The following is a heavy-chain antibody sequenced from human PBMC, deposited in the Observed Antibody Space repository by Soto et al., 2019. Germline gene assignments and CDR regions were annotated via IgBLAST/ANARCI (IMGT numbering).Heavy chain of an antibody. V-gene: IGHV1-18*01. Sequence: QVQLVQSGAEVKKPGASVKVSCKASGYTFTSYGISWVRQAPGQGLEWMGWISAYNGNTNYAQKLQGRVTMTTDTSKSTAYMDLRSLRSEYTAVDYCARRGQQLEPDQATFDPWGQGTLVTVSS. CDR3: ARRGQQLEPDQATFDP. CDR2: ISAYNGNT. D-gene: IGHD6-13*01. J-gene: IGHJ5*02. CDR1: GYTFTSYG.